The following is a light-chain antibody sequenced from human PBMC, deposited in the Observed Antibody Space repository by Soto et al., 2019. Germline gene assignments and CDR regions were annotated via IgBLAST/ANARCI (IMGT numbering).Light chain of an antibody. CDR1: QSVSTN. J-gene: IGKJ4*01. CDR3: QQHNNWPLT. CDR2: GVS. Sequence: EIVMTQSPATLSVSPGERATLSCRASQSVSTNLAWYQQKPGQSPRLLVYGVSTRATGIPARFSGSGSGTEFTLTISSLQSEDFAVYYCQQHNNWPLTFGGGTKVEIK. V-gene: IGKV3-15*01.